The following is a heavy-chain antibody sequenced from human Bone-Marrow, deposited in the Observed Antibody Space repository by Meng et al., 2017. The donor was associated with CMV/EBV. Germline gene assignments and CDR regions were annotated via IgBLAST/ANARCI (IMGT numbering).Heavy chain of an antibody. Sequence: ASVKVSCKASGYTFTSFDINWVRQAPGQGLEWMGWMNPNSGNTGYAQKFQDRVTITTDESTSTACMELSSLRSEDTAVYYCARDGVGNLGWGFNYYYGMDVWGQGTTVTVSS. CDR1: GYTFTSFD. V-gene: IGHV1-8*01. CDR3: ARDGVGNLGWGFNYYYGMDV. CDR2: MNPNSGNT. J-gene: IGHJ6*02. D-gene: IGHD3/OR15-3a*01.